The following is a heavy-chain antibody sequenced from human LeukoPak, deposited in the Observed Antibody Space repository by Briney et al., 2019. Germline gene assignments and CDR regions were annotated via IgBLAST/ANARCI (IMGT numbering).Heavy chain of an antibody. CDR2: IRYDGSNK. D-gene: IGHD3-10*01. V-gene: IGHV3-30*02. CDR1: EFTFSSYG. Sequence: PGGSLRLSCAASEFTFSSYGMHWVRQAPGKGLEWVAFIRYDGSNKYYADSVKGRFTISRDNSKNTLYLQMNSLRAEDTAVYYCAKGPLGYGSGSYGDYWGQGTLVTVSS. J-gene: IGHJ4*02. CDR3: AKGPLGYGSGSYGDY.